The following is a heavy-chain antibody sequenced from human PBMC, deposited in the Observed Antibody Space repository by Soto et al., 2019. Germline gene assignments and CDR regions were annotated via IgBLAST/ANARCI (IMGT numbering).Heavy chain of an antibody. Sequence: GESLRISCKGSGYSFTIYWIGWVRQMPGKGLEWMWIIYPGDSDTRYSPSFQGQGTISADKSISTAYLQWSSLKASDTAMYYCARLYPQHCSGGSCYSGPGDYWGQGTLVTVSS. CDR3: ARLYPQHCSGGSCYSGPGDY. J-gene: IGHJ4*02. D-gene: IGHD2-15*01. V-gene: IGHV5-51*01. CDR1: GYSFTIYW. CDR2: IYPGDSDT.